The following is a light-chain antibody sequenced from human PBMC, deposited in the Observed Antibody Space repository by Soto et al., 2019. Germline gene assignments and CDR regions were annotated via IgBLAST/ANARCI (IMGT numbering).Light chain of an antibody. CDR3: SSYTSSSTLV. J-gene: IGLJ2*01. CDR2: EVS. V-gene: IGLV2-14*01. Sequence: QSVLTQPASVSGSPGQSITISCTGTSSDVGGYDYVSWYQQHPGKAPKLMIYEVSNRPSGVSNRFSGSKSGNTASLTISVLQAEDEGDYYCSSYTSSSTLVFGGGTKVTVL. CDR1: SSDVGGYDY.